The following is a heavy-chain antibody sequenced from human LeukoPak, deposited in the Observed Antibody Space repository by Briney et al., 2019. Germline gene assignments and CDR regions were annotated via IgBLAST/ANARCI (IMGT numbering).Heavy chain of an antibody. Sequence: SETLSLTCSVSGGSISSFYWNWIRQPPGKGLEWIGYMSNSGSTNYNPSLKSRLTISVDTSRNHLSLRLSSVTAADTAVYYCARGNYDDSYAYGGDFDSWGQGTLVTVSS. V-gene: IGHV4-59*01. CDR2: MSNSGST. CDR1: GGSISSFY. D-gene: IGHD3-16*01. J-gene: IGHJ4*02. CDR3: ARGNYDDSYAYGGDFDS.